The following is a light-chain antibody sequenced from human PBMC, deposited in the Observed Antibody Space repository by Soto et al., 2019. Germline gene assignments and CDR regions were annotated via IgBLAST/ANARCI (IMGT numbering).Light chain of an antibody. CDR3: QQYNNWPRT. CDR2: GAS. V-gene: IGKV3-15*01. CDR1: QSVSSN. Sequence: EIVMTQSPATLSVSPGERATLSCRASQSVSSNLAWYQQKPGQATRLLIYGASNRATGIPDRFSGSGSGTEFTLTISRLQSLDFAVYYCQQYNNWPRTFGQGTKVEIK. J-gene: IGKJ1*01.